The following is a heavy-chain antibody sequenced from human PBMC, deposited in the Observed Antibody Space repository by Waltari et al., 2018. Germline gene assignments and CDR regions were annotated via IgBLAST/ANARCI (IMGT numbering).Heavy chain of an antibody. V-gene: IGHV4-59*08. CDR2: IFYSGSP. J-gene: IGHJ5*02. CDR3: ARQDFWTRFDP. Sequence: QVQLQESGPGLVKPSETLSLTCTVSGGSISSYYWSWIRQPPGKGLEWIGYIFYSGSPNDNPALKSRVTISVDTSKNQFSLKLSSVTAADTAVYYCARQDFWTRFDPWGQGTLVTVSS. CDR1: GGSISSYY. D-gene: IGHD3-3*01.